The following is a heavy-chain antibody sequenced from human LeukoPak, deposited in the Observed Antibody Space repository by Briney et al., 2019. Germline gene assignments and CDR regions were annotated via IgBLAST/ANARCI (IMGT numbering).Heavy chain of an antibody. CDR2: ISYDGSNK. V-gene: IGHV3-30*03. Sequence: GGSLRLSCAASGFTFSSYGMHWVRQAPGKGLEWVAVISYDGSNKYYADSVKGRFTISRDNSKNTLYLQMNSLRAEDTAVYYCARLPLQTGDFDYWGQGTLVTVSS. CDR3: ARLPLQTGDFDY. CDR1: GFTFSSYG. D-gene: IGHD2-8*02. J-gene: IGHJ4*02.